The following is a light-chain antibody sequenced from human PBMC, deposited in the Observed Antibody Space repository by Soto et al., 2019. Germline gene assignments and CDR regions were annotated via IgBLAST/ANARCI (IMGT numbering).Light chain of an antibody. J-gene: IGLJ2*01. CDR1: SSNIGAGYD. CDR3: QSHDSSLCVKDVV. Sequence: QSVLTQPPSVSGAPGQRVTISCTGSSSNIGAGYDVHWYQQLPGTAPKLLIYGNSNRPSGVPDRFSGSKSGTSASLAITGLQAEDEADYYCQSHDSSLCVKDVVFGGGTKLTVL. V-gene: IGLV1-40*01. CDR2: GNS.